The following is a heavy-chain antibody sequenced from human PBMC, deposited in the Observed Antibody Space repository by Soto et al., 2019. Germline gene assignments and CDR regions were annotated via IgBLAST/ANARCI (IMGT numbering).Heavy chain of an antibody. D-gene: IGHD1-1*01. CDR3: ARGPFGTGYYYYGMDV. CDR2: IYHSGST. V-gene: IGHV4-30-2*01. CDR1: GGSISSGGYS. Sequence: QLQLQESGSGLVKPSQTLSLTCAVSGGSISSGGYSWSWIRQPPGKGLEWIGYIYHSGSTYYNPSRKSRVTTSXXRXKXXFSLKLSSVTAADTAVYYCARGPFGTGYYYYGMDVWGQGTTVTVSS. J-gene: IGHJ6*02.